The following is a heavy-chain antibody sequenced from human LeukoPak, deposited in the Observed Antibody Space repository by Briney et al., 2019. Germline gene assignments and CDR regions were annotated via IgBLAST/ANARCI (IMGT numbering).Heavy chain of an antibody. Sequence: GGSLRLSCAASGVTLSSFAMSWARQAPGKGLEWVSGISSSGSGDNTYYADSVKGRFTISRDSSKNTLFLHMNSLKTEDTAVYYCTTGIRGDCGQGTLVTVSS. CDR2: ISSSGSGDNT. CDR3: TTGIRGD. J-gene: IGHJ4*02. CDR1: GVTLSSFA. V-gene: IGHV3-23*01.